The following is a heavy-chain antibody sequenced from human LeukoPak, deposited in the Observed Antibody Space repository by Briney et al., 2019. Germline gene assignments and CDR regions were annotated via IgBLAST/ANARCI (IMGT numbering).Heavy chain of an antibody. J-gene: IGHJ4*02. V-gene: IGHV4-38-2*01. Sequence: AETLSLTXAVSGYSISSGRYWGWVRQPPGKGLEWIGSLSHSGSIYYNPSLESRVTKSVDTSKNQFSLGLSSVTAADTAVYYCVRQRYVYGYCDSWGPGTLVTVSS. CDR1: GYSISSGRY. CDR2: LSHSGSI. CDR3: VRQRYVYGYCDS. D-gene: IGHD3-22*01.